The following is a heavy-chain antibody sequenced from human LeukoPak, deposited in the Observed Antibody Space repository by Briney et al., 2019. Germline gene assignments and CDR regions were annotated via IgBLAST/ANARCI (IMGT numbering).Heavy chain of an antibody. J-gene: IGHJ4*02. D-gene: IGHD2-21*01. Sequence: GGSLRLSCAASGFTFSSYGMHWVRQAPGKGLEWVAFIRYDGSKNYYADSVKGRFTISRDNSKNTLYLQMNSLRAEDTAVYYCAKDQDIVVVIATPDFDYWGQGALVTVSS. V-gene: IGHV3-30*02. CDR3: AKDQDIVVVIATPDFDY. CDR1: GFTFSSYG. CDR2: IRYDGSKN.